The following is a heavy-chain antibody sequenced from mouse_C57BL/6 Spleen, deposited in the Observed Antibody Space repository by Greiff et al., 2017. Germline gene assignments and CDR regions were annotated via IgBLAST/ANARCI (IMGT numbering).Heavy chain of an antibody. CDR2: IYPGDGDT. V-gene: IGHV1-82*01. J-gene: IGHJ2*01. CDR3: ARVYFDY. Sequence: QVQLQQSGPELVKPGASVKISCKASGYAFSSSWMNWVKQRPGKGLEWIGRIYPGDGDTNYNGKFKGKATLTAEKSSSTAYMQLSSLTSEDSAVYFCARVYFDYWGQGTTLTVSA. CDR1: GYAFSSSW.